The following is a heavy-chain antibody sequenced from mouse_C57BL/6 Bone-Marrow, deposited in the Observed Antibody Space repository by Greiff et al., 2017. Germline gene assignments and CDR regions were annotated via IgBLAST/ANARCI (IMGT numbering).Heavy chain of an antibody. CDR2: IHPSDSDT. J-gene: IGHJ4*01. Sequence: QVQLQQPGAGLVKPGASVKVSCKASGYTFTSYWMHWVKQRPGQGLEWIGRIHPSDSDTNYNQKFKGKATLTVDKSSSTAYMQLSSLTSEDSAVYYCAIFDGYWRAMDYWGQGTSVTVSS. V-gene: IGHV1-74*01. CDR1: GYTFTSYW. D-gene: IGHD2-3*01. CDR3: AIFDGYWRAMDY.